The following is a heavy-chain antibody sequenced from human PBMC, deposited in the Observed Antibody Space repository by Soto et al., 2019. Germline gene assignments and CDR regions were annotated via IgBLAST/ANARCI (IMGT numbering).Heavy chain of an antibody. CDR2: NSAYNGNT. CDR3: ARMRDRSNDY. Sequence: QVQLVQSGAEVKKPGATVKVSCKASGYTSVSYGISWVRQAAGQGLEWMGWNSAYNGNTNYAQKFQGRVTMTTDTSTSTAYMELRSLRSDDTAVYYCARMRDRSNDYWGQGTLVTVSS. V-gene: IGHV1-18*01. J-gene: IGHJ4*02. CDR1: GYTSVSYG. D-gene: IGHD4-4*01.